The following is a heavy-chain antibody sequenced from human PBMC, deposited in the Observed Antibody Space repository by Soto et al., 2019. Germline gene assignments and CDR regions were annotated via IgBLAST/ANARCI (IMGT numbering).Heavy chain of an antibody. CDR1: GGSVSSGSFY. J-gene: IGHJ4*02. V-gene: IGHV4-39*02. D-gene: IGHD1-26*01. Sequence: SETLSLTCTVSGGSVSSGSFYCGWIRQPPGKGLEWIGSIYYSGSTSYNPSLKSRVTISVDTPKNQFSLKLTSVTAADTAVYYCGRANVGPTSFDYWGQGTLVTVS. CDR2: IYYSGST. CDR3: GRANVGPTSFDY.